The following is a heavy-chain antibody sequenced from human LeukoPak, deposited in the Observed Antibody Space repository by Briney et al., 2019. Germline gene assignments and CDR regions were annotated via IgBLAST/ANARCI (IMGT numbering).Heavy chain of an antibody. Sequence: PGGSLRLSCAASGFTFSSYGMHWVRQAPGKGLEWLAVIWYDGSNKYYADSVKGRFTISRDNSKNTVYLQMNSLRVEDTAIYYCARRSVTGSWFPYGMDVWGQGTTVTVSS. J-gene: IGHJ6*02. D-gene: IGHD6-13*01. V-gene: IGHV3-33*01. CDR3: ARRSVTGSWFPYGMDV. CDR2: IWYDGSNK. CDR1: GFTFSSYG.